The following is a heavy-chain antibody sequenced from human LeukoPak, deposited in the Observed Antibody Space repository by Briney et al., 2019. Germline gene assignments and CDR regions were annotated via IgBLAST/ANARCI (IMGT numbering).Heavy chain of an antibody. CDR3: AKRYNSEYLAPVQN. V-gene: IGHV3-23*01. CDR1: GFTFSSYA. CDR2: VSTSGGGT. Sequence: GGSLRLSCAASGFTFSSYAMTWVRQAPGKGLEWVSTVSTSGGGTYYADSVKGRFTISRDNSKNTLYLQMNSMRAEDTAVYYCAKRYNSEYLAPVQNWGQGTLVTVSS. J-gene: IGHJ4*02. D-gene: IGHD1-1*01.